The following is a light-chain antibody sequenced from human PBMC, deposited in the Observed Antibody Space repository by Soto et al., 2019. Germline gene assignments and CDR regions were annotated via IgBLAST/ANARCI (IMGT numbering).Light chain of an antibody. Sequence: DIQMTQSPSSLSASVGDRVTITCQASQDISHYLNWYQQKPGKAPKLLIYDASNLERGVPSKFSGSGSGTDFIFTIGSLQPEDIATYYCQQFNNLPWTFGQGTKVEIE. CDR3: QQFNNLPWT. J-gene: IGKJ1*01. CDR1: QDISHY. V-gene: IGKV1-33*01. CDR2: DAS.